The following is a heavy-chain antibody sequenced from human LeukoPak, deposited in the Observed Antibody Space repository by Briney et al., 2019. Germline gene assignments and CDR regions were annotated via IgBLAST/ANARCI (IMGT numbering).Heavy chain of an antibody. J-gene: IGHJ4*02. D-gene: IGHD4-17*01. Sequence: GGSLRLSCAASGLTFSGYDMHWVRQAPGKGLVWVSRIKSDGSSTNYADSVKGRFTISRDNAKNTLYLQMNSLRAEDTAVFYCVRDHGDFYFDYWGQGTLVTVSS. V-gene: IGHV3-74*01. CDR3: VRDHGDFYFDY. CDR1: GLTFSGYD. CDR2: IKSDGSST.